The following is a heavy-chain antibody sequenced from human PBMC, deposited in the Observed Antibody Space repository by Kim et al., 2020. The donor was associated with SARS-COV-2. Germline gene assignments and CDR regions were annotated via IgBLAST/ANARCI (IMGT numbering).Heavy chain of an antibody. CDR2: IYYSGST. CDR1: GGSISSSNYY. D-gene: IGHD6-25*01. J-gene: IGHJ5*02. Sequence: SETLSLTCTVSGGSISSSNYYWGWIRQPPGKGLEWIGTIYYSGSTYYNPSLRSRVTISVDTSKNQFSLKLSSVTAADTAVYYCARPYEYSSGSWWFDPWGQGTLVTVSS. CDR3: ARPYEYSSGSWWFDP. V-gene: IGHV4-39*01.